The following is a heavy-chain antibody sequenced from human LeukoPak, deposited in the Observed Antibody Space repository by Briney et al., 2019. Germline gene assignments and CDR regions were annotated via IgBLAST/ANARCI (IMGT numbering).Heavy chain of an antibody. Sequence: ASVTVSCTTSGYSFTGYYIHWVRQAPGQGLEWMGRINPNSGGPNYGQKFQGTVTMTRDTSISTANLELSNLRSDDTAAYYCVRGYSYGFYFDYWGQGSLVTVSS. CDR3: VRGYSYGFYFDY. CDR2: INPNSGGP. D-gene: IGHD5-18*01. J-gene: IGHJ4*02. CDR1: GYSFTGYY. V-gene: IGHV1-2*06.